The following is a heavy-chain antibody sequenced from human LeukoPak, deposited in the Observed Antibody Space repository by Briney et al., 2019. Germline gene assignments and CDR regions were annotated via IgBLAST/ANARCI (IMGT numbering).Heavy chain of an antibody. J-gene: IGHJ4*02. CDR2: ISWNSGSI. V-gene: IGHV3-9*01. CDR1: GFTFDDYA. D-gene: IGHD6-19*01. CDR3: AKSRFDHSSGWYYFDY. Sequence: GGSLRLSCAASGFTFDDYAMHWVRQAPGKGLEWVSGISWNSGSIGYADSVKGRFTISRDNAKNSLYLQMNSLRAEDTALYYCAKSRFDHSSGWYYFDYWGQGTLVTVSS.